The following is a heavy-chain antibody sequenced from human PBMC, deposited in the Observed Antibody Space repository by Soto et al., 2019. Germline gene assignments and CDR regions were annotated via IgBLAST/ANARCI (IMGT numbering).Heavy chain of an antibody. J-gene: IGHJ6*02. CDR2: IYPDDSDT. Sequence: PGESLKISCKGSGYSFSTYWIGWVRQMPEKGLEWMGIIYPDDSDTRYSPSFQGQVTISVDKSINTAYLQWSSLKASDTAMYYCARRRAVLLRAVTDYGMDVWGQGTTVTVSS. CDR1: GYSFSTYW. D-gene: IGHD4-17*01. V-gene: IGHV5-51*01. CDR3: ARRRAVLLRAVTDYGMDV.